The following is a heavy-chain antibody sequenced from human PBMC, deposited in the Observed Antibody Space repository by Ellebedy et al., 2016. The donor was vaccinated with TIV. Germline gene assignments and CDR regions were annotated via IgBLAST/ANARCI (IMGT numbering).Heavy chain of an antibody. Sequence: GESLKISCAASGFTFSSYNMNWVRQAPGKGLEWVSYISSGSNTIYYADSVKGRFTISRDNAKNSLNLQMNSLRAEDTAVYYCARDEKWFGEGSGMDVWGQGTTVTVSS. D-gene: IGHD3-10*01. CDR3: ARDEKWFGEGSGMDV. J-gene: IGHJ6*02. CDR1: GFTFSSYN. CDR2: ISSGSNTI. V-gene: IGHV3-48*01.